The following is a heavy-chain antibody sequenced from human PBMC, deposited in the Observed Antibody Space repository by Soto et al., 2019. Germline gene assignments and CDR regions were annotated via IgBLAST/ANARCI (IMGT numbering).Heavy chain of an antibody. Sequence: GGSLRLSCAASGFTFSDYAMHWVRQAPGKGLEWVSGISWNSGSIGYADSVKGRFTISRDNAKNSLYLQMNSLRAEDTALYYWAKEGIVATKSYARYRVVVWCHGTRVT. D-gene: IGHD5-12*01. J-gene: IGHJ4*01. CDR3: AKEGIVATKSYARYRVVV. V-gene: IGHV3-9*01. CDR1: GFTFSDYA. CDR2: ISWNSGSI.